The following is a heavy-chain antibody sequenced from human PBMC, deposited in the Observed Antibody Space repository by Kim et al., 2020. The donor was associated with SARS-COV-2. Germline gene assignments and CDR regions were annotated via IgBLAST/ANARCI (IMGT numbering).Heavy chain of an antibody. Sequence: GGSLRLSCTASGFTFGDYAMSWFRQAPGKGLEWVGFIRSKAYGGTTEYAASVKGRFTISRDDSKSIAYLQMNSLKTEDTAVYYCTREGDYYDSSGYAWGYWGQGTLVTVSS. J-gene: IGHJ4*02. CDR3: TREGDYYDSSGYAWGY. CDR2: IRSKAYGGTT. CDR1: GFTFGDYA. V-gene: IGHV3-49*03. D-gene: IGHD3-22*01.